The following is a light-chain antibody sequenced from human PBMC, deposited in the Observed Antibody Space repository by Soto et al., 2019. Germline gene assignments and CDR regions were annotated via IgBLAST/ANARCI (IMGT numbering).Light chain of an antibody. V-gene: IGLV2-14*01. CDR3: SSYTSSSTLV. CDR1: SSDVCGYNY. J-gene: IGLJ1*01. CDR2: DVS. Sequence: QSALTQPASVSGSPGQSITISCTGTSSDVCGYNYVSWYQQHPGKAPKLMIYDVSNRPSGVSNRYSGSKSGNTASLTISGLQAEDEAEYYCSSYTSSSTLVFGTGTKVTVL.